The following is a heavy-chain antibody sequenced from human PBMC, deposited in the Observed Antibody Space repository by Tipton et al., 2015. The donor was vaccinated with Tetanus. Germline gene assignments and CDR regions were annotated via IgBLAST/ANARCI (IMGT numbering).Heavy chain of an antibody. CDR3: ARGMAEASNCGGDCYSDY. D-gene: IGHD2-21*02. CDR1: GFTFSSYS. V-gene: IGHV3-21*01. Sequence: SLRLSCAASGFTFSSYSMNWIRQAPGKGLEWVSSISSSSTYIYYADSVKGRFTISRDNAKNSLYLQMNSLRAEDTAVYSCARGMAEASNCGGDCYSDYWGQGTLVTVSS. J-gene: IGHJ4*02. CDR2: ISSSSTYI.